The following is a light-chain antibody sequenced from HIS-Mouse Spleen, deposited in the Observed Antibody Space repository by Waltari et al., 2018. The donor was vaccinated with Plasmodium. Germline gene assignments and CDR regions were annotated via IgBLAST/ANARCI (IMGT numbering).Light chain of an antibody. J-gene: IGKJ2*01. V-gene: IGKV1-39*01. CDR3: QQSYSTPPYT. Sequence: DIQMTQSPSSLSASVGDRVTITCRASQSISSYLNWYQQKPGKAPKLLIYAASCLQSGVPSRFSGSGSVTDFTLTISSLQPEDFATYYCQQSYSTPPYTFGQGTKLEIK. CDR2: AAS. CDR1: QSISSY.